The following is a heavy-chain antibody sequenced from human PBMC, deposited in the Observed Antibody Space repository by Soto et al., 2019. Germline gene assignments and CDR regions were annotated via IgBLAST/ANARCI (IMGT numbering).Heavy chain of an antibody. CDR2: MNPNSGNT. D-gene: IGHD4-17*01. J-gene: IGHJ2*01. CDR3: ARRYGDMGWWYFDL. Sequence: QVQLVQSGAEVKKPGASVKVSCKASGYTFTSYDINWVRQATGQGLEWMGWMNPNSGNTGYAQKFQGRVTLTRNTTISTAHLELSNVRSEDTAVYYCARRYGDMGWWYFDLWGRGTLVTVSS. CDR1: GYTFTSYD. V-gene: IGHV1-8*01.